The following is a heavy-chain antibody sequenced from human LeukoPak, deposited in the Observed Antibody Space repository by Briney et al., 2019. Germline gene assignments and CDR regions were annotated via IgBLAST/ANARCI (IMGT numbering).Heavy chain of an antibody. CDR3: ARERELPWNYYYYYMDV. D-gene: IGHD1-26*01. V-gene: IGHV3-21*01. Sequence: GGSLRLSCAASGFTFSSYSMNWVRQAPGKGLEWVSSISSSSSYIYYADSVKGRFTISRDNAKNSLYLQMNSLRAEDTAVYNCARERELPWNYYYYYMDVWGKGTTVTVSS. CDR2: ISSSSSYI. CDR1: GFTFSSYS. J-gene: IGHJ6*03.